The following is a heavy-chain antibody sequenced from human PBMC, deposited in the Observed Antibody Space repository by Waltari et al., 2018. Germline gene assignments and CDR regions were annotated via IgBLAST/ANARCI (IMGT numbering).Heavy chain of an antibody. Sequence: QVQLQHWGAGLLKPSETLSLTCAVYGGSFSGYYWSWIRQPPGKGLEWIGEINHSGSTNSNPSLKSRVTISVDTSKNQFSLKLSSVTAADTAVYYCARGLIGGSPIDYWGQGTLVTVSS. CDR1: GGSFSGYY. V-gene: IGHV4-34*01. D-gene: IGHD1-26*01. CDR2: INHSGST. J-gene: IGHJ4*02. CDR3: ARGLIGGSPIDY.